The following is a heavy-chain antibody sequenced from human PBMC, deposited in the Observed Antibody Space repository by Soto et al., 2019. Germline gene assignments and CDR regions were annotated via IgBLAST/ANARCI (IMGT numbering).Heavy chain of an antibody. V-gene: IGHV3-23*01. CDR3: AKDSITMVRGVISFWFDP. CDR2: ISGSGGST. CDR1: GFTFSSYA. Sequence: GGSLRLSCAASGFTFSSYAMSWVRQAPGKGLEWVSAISGSGGSTYYADSVKGRFTISRDNSKNTLYLQMNSLRAEDTAVYYCAKDSITMVRGVISFWFDPWGQGTLVTVSS. J-gene: IGHJ5*02. D-gene: IGHD3-10*01.